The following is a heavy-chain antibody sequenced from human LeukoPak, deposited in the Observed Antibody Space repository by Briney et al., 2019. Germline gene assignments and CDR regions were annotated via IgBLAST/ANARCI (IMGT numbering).Heavy chain of an antibody. J-gene: IGHJ4*02. V-gene: IGHV3-30*02. D-gene: IGHD3-3*01. Sequence: PGGSLRLSCVTSGFIFSNYGMHWVRQAPGKELEWLTFIQFDGSNKLYADSAKGRFTVSRDTSKNTVYLQMTSLRVEDTAVYYCAKENDFWSGPEGWGQGTLVTVSS. CDR3: AKENDFWSGPEG. CDR2: IQFDGSNK. CDR1: GFIFSNYG.